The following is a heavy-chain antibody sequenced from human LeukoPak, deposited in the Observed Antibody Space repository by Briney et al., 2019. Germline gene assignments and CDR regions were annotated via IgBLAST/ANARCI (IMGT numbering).Heavy chain of an antibody. D-gene: IGHD3-22*01. CDR1: GGSISSYY. V-gene: IGHV4-59*01. CDR2: IYYSGST. Sequence: NASETLSLTCTVSGGSISSYYWSWIRQPPGKGLEWIGYIYYSGSTNYNPSLKSRVTISVDTSKNQFSLKLSSVTAADTAVYYCARDRGTPYYYDSSGYFGYFDYWGQGTLVTVSS. J-gene: IGHJ4*02. CDR3: ARDRGTPYYYDSSGYFGYFDY.